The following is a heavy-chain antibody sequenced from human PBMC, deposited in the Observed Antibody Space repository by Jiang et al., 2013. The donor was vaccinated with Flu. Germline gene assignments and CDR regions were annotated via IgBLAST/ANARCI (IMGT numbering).Heavy chain of an antibody. CDR3: ASYYYDSSGYYFDYYYYGMDV. V-gene: IGHV1-8*01. J-gene: IGHJ6*02. CDR2: MNPNSGNT. D-gene: IGHD3-22*01. Sequence: EWMGWMNPNSGNTGYAQKFQGRVTMTRNTSISTAYMELSSLRSEDTAVYYCASYYYDSSGYYFDYYYYGMDVWGQGTTVTVSS.